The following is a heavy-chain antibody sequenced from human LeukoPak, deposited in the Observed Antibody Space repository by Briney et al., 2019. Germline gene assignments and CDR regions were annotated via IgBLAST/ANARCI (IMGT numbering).Heavy chain of an antibody. CDR3: ARGGRGYSYGRELDY. Sequence: ASVTVSCTTSGYTFTNYGINWVRQAPGQGLEWMGWISAYNGNTNYAQKLQGRVTMTTDTSTSTAYMELRSLRSDDTAVYYCARGGRGYSYGRELDYWGQGTLVTVSS. D-gene: IGHD5-18*01. V-gene: IGHV1-18*01. CDR2: ISAYNGNT. CDR1: GYTFTNYG. J-gene: IGHJ4*02.